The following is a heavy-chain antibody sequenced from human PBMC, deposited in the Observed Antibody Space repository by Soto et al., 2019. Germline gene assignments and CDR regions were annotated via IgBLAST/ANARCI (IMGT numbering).Heavy chain of an antibody. V-gene: IGHV3-7*01. Sequence: EVQLVESGGGLVQPGGSLRLSCAASGFSFSSYWMSWVRQVPGKGLEWVANIKADGSEKYYVDSVEGRFTVSRDNAKNSLYLEMNGLRAEDTAVFYCARFDDFSLDNWGQGTLVIVSS. D-gene: IGHD1-1*01. CDR1: GFSFSSYW. CDR2: IKADGSEK. CDR3: ARFDDFSLDN. J-gene: IGHJ4*02.